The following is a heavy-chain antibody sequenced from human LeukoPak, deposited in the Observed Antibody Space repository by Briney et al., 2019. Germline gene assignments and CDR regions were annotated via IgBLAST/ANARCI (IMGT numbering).Heavy chain of an antibody. CDR1: GFTCSSYE. D-gene: IGHD3-10*01. CDR3: ARDLYGSGRFFDY. CDR2: ISSSGSTI. Sequence: HGGSLKLYCAAFGFTCSSYEMNWDRQAPGKGLEWVSYISSSGSTIYYADSVKGRFTISRDNVENSLYLQMNSLRAEDTAVYYCARDLYGSGRFFDYWGQGTLVTVSS. J-gene: IGHJ4*02. V-gene: IGHV3-48*03.